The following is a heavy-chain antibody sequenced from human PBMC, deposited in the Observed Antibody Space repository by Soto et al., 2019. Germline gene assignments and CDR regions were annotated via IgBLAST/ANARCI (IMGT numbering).Heavy chain of an antibody. V-gene: IGHV1-46*01. CDR1: GYTFITYY. Sequence: QVQLVQSGAEVKKPGASVKLSCKASGYTFITYYVHWVRQAPGQGLEWMGIINPSDDTTTYAQKFQGRVTMTKDTSTSTVYMELSSLRSEDTAVYYCAREECSNGVCTYGMDVWGQGTAVTVSS. J-gene: IGHJ6*02. D-gene: IGHD2-8*01. CDR2: INPSDDTT. CDR3: AREECSNGVCTYGMDV.